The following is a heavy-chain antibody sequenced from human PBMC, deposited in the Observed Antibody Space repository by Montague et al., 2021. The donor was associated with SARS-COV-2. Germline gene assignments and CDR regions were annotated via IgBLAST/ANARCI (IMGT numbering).Heavy chain of an antibody. CDR1: GDSVSSNTAT. J-gene: IGHJ3*02. V-gene: IGHV6-1*01. CDR3: ARTTTRMLYPENAFDI. Sequence: CAISGDSVSSNTATWNWIRQSPSRGLEWLGRTYYRSKWYHDYAISLKSRITINPDTSKNQFSLQLSSVAPEDTAVFYCARTTTRMLYPENAFDILGQGTMVTVSS. D-gene: IGHD2-15*01. CDR2: TYYRSKWYH.